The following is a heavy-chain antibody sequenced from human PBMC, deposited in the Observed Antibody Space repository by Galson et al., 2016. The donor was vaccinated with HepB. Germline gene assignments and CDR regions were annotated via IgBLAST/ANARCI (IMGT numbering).Heavy chain of an antibody. CDR2: FDPEDGGR. D-gene: IGHD2-8*01. V-gene: IGHV1-24*01. CDR3: VVWSTTLQVLY. CDR1: GYSLTELA. J-gene: IGHJ4*02. Sequence: SVKVSCKVSGYSLTELATHWVRQRPAKGLEWLGGFDPEDGGRMYAQNFQGRVTVTEDTSTGTAHMEMSSLNSEDTANYYCVVWSTTLQVLYWGQGTLVIVSS.